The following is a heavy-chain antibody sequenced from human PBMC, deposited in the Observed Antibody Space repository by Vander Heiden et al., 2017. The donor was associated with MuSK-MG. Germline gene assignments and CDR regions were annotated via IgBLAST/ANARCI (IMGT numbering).Heavy chain of an antibody. V-gene: IGHV3-7*01. CDR1: GFTFSNYW. D-gene: IGHD6-13*01. CDR2: IKQDGSEK. Sequence: CPASGFTFSNYWMSWVRQSPGKGLEWVANIKQDGSEKYYVDSVKGRFTISRDNAKNSLYLQMNSLRAEDTAVYSCATVLAAAAIRAFDYWGQGTLVTVSS. J-gene: IGHJ4*02. CDR3: ATVLAAAAIRAFDY.